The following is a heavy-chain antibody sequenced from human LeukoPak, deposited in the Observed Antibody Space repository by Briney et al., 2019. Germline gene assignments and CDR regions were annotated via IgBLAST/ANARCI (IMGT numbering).Heavy chain of an antibody. J-gene: IGHJ4*02. D-gene: IGHD3-3*01. CDR3: ARVRILEWLLRFAPPDY. Sequence: IPGGSLRLSCAASGFTFSDYYMSWIRQAPGKGLEWVSYISSSGSTIYYADSVKGRFTISRDNAKNSLYLQMNSLRAEDTAVYYCARVRILEWLLRFAPPDYWGQGTLVTVSS. CDR2: ISSSGSTI. CDR1: GFTFSDYY. V-gene: IGHV3-11*04.